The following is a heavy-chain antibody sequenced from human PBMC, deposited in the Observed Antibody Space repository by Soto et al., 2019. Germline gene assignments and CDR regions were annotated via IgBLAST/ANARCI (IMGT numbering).Heavy chain of an antibody. CDR2: ISYDGSNK. V-gene: IGHV3-30*18. J-gene: IGHJ6*02. CDR1: GFTFSSYV. Sequence: QVQLVESGGGVVQPGRSLRLSCAASGFTFSSYVMHWVRQAPGKGLEWVAVISYDGSNKYYADSVKGRFTISRDNSKNTLYLQMNSLRAEDTAVYYCAKESSWGDYFFDYYYGMDVWGQGTTVTVSS. CDR3: AKESSWGDYFFDYYYGMDV. D-gene: IGHD4-17*01.